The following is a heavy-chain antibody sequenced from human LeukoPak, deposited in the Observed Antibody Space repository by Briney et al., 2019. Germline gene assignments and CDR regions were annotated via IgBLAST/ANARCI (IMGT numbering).Heavy chain of an antibody. D-gene: IGHD2-2*01. V-gene: IGHV1-18*01. CDR2: ISGNNDNP. CDR3: ARDGTSTDVY. Sequence: ASVTVSCKASGYTFSNFGIRWVRQAPGQGLEWMGWISGNNDNPNYGQKFQGRLTVTTDSSTNTAYMELRNLRSDDTAVYYCARDGTSTDVYWGQGTLVSVSS. J-gene: IGHJ4*02. CDR1: GYTFSNFG.